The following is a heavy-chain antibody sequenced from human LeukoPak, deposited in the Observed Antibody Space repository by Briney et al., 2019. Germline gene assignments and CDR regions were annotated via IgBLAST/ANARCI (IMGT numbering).Heavy chain of an antibody. J-gene: IGHJ6*03. CDR2: ISSSGSTI. Sequence: PGGSLRLSCAASGFTFSYYYMSWIRQAPGKGLEWVSYISSSGSTIYYADSVKGRFTISRDNAKNSLYLQMNSLRAEDTAVYYCATVGRSTGTAPPYYMDVWGKGTTVTVSS. CDR1: GFTFSYYY. V-gene: IGHV3-11*01. CDR3: ATVGRSTGTAPPYYMDV. D-gene: IGHD1/OR15-1a*01.